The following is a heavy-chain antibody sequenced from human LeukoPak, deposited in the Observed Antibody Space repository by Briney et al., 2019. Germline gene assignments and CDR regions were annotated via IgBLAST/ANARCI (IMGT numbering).Heavy chain of an antibody. CDR3: ARGMTIWSRRYLDL. CDR1: GGSFSGYY. V-gene: IGHV4-34*01. D-gene: IGHD3-3*01. Sequence: SETLSLTCAVYGGSFSGYYWSWIRQPPGKGLEWIGEINHSGSTNYNPSLKSRVTISVDTSKNQFSLKLSSVTAADTAVYYCARGMTIWSRRYLDLWGRGTLVTVSS. CDR2: INHSGST. J-gene: IGHJ2*01.